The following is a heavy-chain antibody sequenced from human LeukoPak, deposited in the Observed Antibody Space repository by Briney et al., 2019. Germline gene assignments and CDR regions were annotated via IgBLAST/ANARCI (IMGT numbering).Heavy chain of an antibody. D-gene: IGHD5/OR15-5a*01. CDR2: FDPEDGET. CDR3: ATPGGVSNYFDY. V-gene: IGHV1-24*01. Sequence: ASVKVSCKVSGYTPTELSMHWVRQAPGKGLEWMGGFDPEDGETIYAQKFQGRVTMTEDTSTDTAYMELSSLRSEDTAVYYCATPGGVSNYFDYWGQGTLVNVSS. J-gene: IGHJ4*02. CDR1: GYTPTELS.